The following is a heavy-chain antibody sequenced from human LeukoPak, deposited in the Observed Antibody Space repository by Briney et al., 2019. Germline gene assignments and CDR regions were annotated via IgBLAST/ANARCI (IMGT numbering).Heavy chain of an antibody. J-gene: IGHJ3*02. CDR1: GGSISSYY. CDR2: IYYSGST. CDR3: ARALETWSVAFDI. D-gene: IGHD2-15*01. V-gene: IGHV4-59*01. Sequence: PSETLSLTCTVSGGSISSYYWSWIRQPPGKGLEWIGYIYYSGSTNYNPSLKSRVTISVDTSKNQFSLKLRSVTAADTAVYYCARALETWSVAFDIWGQGTMVTVSS.